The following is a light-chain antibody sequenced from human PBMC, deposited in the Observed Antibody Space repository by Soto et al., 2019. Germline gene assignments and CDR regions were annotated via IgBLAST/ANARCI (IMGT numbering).Light chain of an antibody. Sequence: DIQMTQSPSTLSASVGDRVTITCRASQTISDWLAWYQQKPGKVPKLLIYKASSLESGVPSRFSGSGSGTEFTLTISSLQPDDFATYYCQQYKSYRGFGQGTKVDIK. CDR2: KAS. V-gene: IGKV1-5*03. J-gene: IGKJ1*01. CDR1: QTISDW. CDR3: QQYKSYRG.